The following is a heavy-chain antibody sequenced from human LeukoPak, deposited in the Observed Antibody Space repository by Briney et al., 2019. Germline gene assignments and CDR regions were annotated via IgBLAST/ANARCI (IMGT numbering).Heavy chain of an antibody. CDR3: ASLSHCSTSSCFDY. Sequence: SETLSLTCTVSGASISHYYWSWIRQPPSRELEWIGCAFYTGSTNYNPSLKSRVTISIDTSKSQFSLRLTSVTAADTAIYYCASLSHCSTSSCFDYWGRGTLVTVSS. CDR1: GASISHYY. V-gene: IGHV4-59*01. D-gene: IGHD2-2*01. CDR2: AFYTGST. J-gene: IGHJ4*02.